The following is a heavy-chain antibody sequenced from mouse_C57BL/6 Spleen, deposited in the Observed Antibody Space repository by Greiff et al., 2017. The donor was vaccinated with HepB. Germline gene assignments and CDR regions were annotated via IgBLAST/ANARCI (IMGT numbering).Heavy chain of an antibody. CDR3: AGAWFAY. V-gene: IGHV1-52*01. CDR1: GYTFTSYW. CDR2: IDPSDSET. J-gene: IGHJ3*01. Sequence: QVQLQQPGAELVRPGSSVKLSCKASGYTFTSYWMHWVRQRPIQGLEWIGNIDPSDSETHYNQKFKDKATLTVDNASSTAYMQLSSLTAEDSAVYYCAGAWFAYWGQGTLVTVSA.